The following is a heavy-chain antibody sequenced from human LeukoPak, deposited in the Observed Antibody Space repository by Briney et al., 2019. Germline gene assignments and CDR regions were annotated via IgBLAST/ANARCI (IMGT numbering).Heavy chain of an antibody. CDR1: GGSISSSSYY. J-gene: IGHJ4*02. CDR3: ATGGEGYYYDSSGYYPFDY. D-gene: IGHD3-22*01. Sequence: PSETLSLTCTVSGGSISSSSYYWGWIRQPPGKGLEWIGSIYYSGSTYYNPSLKSRVTISVDTSKNQFSLKLSSVTAADTAVYYCATGGEGYYYDSSGYYPFDYWGQGTLVTVSS. V-gene: IGHV4-39*01. CDR2: IYYSGST.